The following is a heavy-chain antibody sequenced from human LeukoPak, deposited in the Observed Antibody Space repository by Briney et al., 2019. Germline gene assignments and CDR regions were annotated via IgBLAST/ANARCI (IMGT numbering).Heavy chain of an antibody. CDR1: GFTFGTYA. V-gene: IGHV3-23*01. D-gene: IGHD1-26*01. CDR2: ISGSDRST. CDR3: AKDRTVGASYWYFDL. Sequence: GGSLRLSCAASGFTFGTYAMSWVRQAPGKGLEWVSGISGSDRSTYYADSVKGRFTISRDNSKNTVYLQMNSLRAEDTAIYYCAKDRTVGASYWYFDLWGRGTLVTVSS. J-gene: IGHJ2*01.